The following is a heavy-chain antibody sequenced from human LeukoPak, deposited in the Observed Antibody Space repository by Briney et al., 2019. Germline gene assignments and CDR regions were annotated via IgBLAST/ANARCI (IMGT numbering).Heavy chain of an antibody. V-gene: IGHV3-30-3*01. CDR2: ISYDGSNK. Sequence: PGRSLRLSCAASGFTFSSYAMHWVRQAPGKGLEWVAVISYDGSNKYYTDSVKGRFTTSRDNSKNTLYLQMNSLRAEDTAVYYCASIGQIAVAGTGDYWGQGTLVTVSS. CDR1: GFTFSSYA. CDR3: ASIGQIAVAGTGDY. D-gene: IGHD6-19*01. J-gene: IGHJ4*02.